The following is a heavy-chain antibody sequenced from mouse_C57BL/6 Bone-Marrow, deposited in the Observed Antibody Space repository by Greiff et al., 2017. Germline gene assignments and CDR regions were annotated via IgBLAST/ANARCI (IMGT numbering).Heavy chain of an antibody. CDR2: IYPGSGST. Sequence: VQLQQPGAELVKPGASVKMSCKASGYTFTSYWITWVKQRPGQGLEWIGDIYPGSGSTNYNEKFKSKATLTVDSSSSTAYMQLNILTSEDTAVYYCARPCYSNCWYFDIWGTGTTVTVTS. V-gene: IGHV1-55*01. CDR1: GYTFTSYW. D-gene: IGHD2-5*01. CDR3: ARPCYSNCWYFDI. J-gene: IGHJ1*03.